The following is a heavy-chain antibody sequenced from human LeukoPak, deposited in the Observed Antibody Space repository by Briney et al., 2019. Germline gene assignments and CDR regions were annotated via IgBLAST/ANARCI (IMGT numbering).Heavy chain of an antibody. CDR3: ARDGGSSWYFDY. V-gene: IGHV3-11*04. CDR1: GFTFSDYY. J-gene: IGHJ4*02. Sequence: GGSLRLSCAASGFTFSDYYMSWIRQAPGKGLECVSYISSSGNTTYQADSVKGRFTISRDNAKNSLYLQMSSLRAEDTAVYYCARDGGSSWYFDYWGQGTLVTVSS. CDR2: ISSSGNTT. D-gene: IGHD6-13*01.